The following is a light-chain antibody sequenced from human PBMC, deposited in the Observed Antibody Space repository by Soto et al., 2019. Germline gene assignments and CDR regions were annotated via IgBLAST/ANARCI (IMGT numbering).Light chain of an antibody. CDR1: QSLVYTNGNTY. J-gene: IGKJ1*01. Sequence: DVVVTQSPLSLPVTLGQPASISCRSSQSLVYTNGNTYLAWFQQRPGQSPRRLIYKVSIRDSGVQDRFSGRGSGTDFTLTISRVEAEDVGVYYCMQGTHWPRTFGQGTKVEIK. CDR3: MQGTHWPRT. CDR2: KVS. V-gene: IGKV2-30*01.